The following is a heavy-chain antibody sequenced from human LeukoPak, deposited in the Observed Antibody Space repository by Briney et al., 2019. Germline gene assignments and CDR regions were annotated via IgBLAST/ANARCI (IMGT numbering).Heavy chain of an antibody. CDR3: ARYGAQPYIRKNWFDP. D-gene: IGHD3-16*01. V-gene: IGHV4-39*07. Sequence: SETLSLTCTVSGGSISSSRSYWGWIRQSPGKGLEWIGSSSSSGTTYYNPSLKSRVTISVDTSKNQFSLKLSSVTAADTAVYYCARYGAQPYIRKNWFDPWGQGTLVTVSS. CDR1: GGSISSSRSY. CDR2: SSSSGTT. J-gene: IGHJ5*02.